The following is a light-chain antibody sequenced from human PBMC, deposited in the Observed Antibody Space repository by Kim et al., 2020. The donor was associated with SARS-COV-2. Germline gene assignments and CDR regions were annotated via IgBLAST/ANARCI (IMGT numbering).Light chain of an antibody. J-gene: IGLJ3*02. CDR1: NIGSKN. CDR3: QVWDSSFWV. Sequence: VALGQTARITCGENNIGSKNVHWYQQKPGQAPVLVIYRDSNRPSGIPERFSGSNSGNTATLTISRAQAGDEADYYCQVWDSSFWVFGGGTQLTVL. CDR2: RDS. V-gene: IGLV3-9*01.